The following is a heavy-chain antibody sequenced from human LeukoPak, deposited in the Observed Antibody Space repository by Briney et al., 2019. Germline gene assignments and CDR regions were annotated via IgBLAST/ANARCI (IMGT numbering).Heavy chain of an antibody. V-gene: IGHV4-61*02. J-gene: IGHJ4*02. D-gene: IGHD3-10*01. CDR2: IYTSGST. CDR3: ARDVGGVDY. Sequence: SEILSLTCTVSGGSISSGSYYWSWIRQPAGKGLEWIGRIYTSGSTNYNPSLKSRVTISVDTSKNQFSLKLSSVTAADTAVYYCARDVGGVDYWGQGTLVTVSS. CDR1: GGSISSGSYY.